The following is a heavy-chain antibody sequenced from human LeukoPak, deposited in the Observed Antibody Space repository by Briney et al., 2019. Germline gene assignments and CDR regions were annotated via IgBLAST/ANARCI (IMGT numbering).Heavy chain of an antibody. CDR3: ASELRWLQEISDRRFDP. J-gene: IGHJ5*02. V-gene: IGHV4-39*07. Sequence: SETLSLTCAVSGGSISSSSYYWGWIRQPPGKGLEWIGSIYYSGSTYYNPSLKSRVTISVDTSKNQFFLKLSSVTAADTAVYYCASELRWLQEISDRRFDPWGQGTLVTVSS. CDR2: IYYSGST. CDR1: GGSISSSSYY. D-gene: IGHD5-24*01.